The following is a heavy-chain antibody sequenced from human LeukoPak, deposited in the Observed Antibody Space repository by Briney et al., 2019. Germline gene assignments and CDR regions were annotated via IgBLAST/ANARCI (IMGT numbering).Heavy chain of an antibody. CDR3: AKNWGPGMAFYDS. CDR2: IYYSGST. J-gene: IGHJ5*02. V-gene: IGHV4-31*03. CDR1: GGSISSGGYY. Sequence: PSQTLSLTCTVSGGSISSGGYYWSWIRQHPGKGLEWIGYIYYSGSTYYNPSLKSRVTISVDTSKNQFSLKLSSVTAADTAVYYCAKNWGPGMAFYDSWGQGTQVTVSS. D-gene: IGHD3-16*01.